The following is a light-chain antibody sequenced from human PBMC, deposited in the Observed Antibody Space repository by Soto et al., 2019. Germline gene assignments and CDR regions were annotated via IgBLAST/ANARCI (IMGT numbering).Light chain of an antibody. CDR3: HQYNDWPT. V-gene: IGKV3-15*01. CDR1: QSVNSY. CDR2: GAS. Sequence: EIVMTQSPATLSVSPGERATLSCRASQSVNSYVTWYQQKPGQAPRHLIYGASKRATGIPPRFSGSGSRTEFTLTISGLPSEDCAVYYCHQYNDWPTFGQGTKLEIK. J-gene: IGKJ2*01.